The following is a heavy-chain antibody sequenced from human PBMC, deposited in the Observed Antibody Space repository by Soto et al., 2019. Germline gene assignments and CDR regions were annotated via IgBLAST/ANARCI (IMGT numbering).Heavy chain of an antibody. CDR1: GFTFSGYG. D-gene: IGHD1-7*01. V-gene: IGHV3-30*03. Sequence: QVLLVESGGGVVQPGRSLRLSCEGSGFTFSGYGMHWVRQAPGKGLDWVALISSDGSNKYYGDSVEGRFTVSRDNSMDTLYLQMNNLRPEDSAVYYCATDPDWNYVLGMDVWGQGTTVTVSS. CDR3: ATDPDWNYVLGMDV. CDR2: ISSDGSNK. J-gene: IGHJ6*02.